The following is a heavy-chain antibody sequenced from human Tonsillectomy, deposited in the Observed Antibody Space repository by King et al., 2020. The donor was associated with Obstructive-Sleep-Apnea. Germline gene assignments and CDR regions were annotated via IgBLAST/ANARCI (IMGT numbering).Heavy chain of an antibody. D-gene: IGHD2-15*01. V-gene: IGHV4-31*03. CDR1: GGSISSGGYY. CDR3: AREIGGRLDY. CDR2: IYYSGST. J-gene: IGHJ4*02. Sequence: VQLQESGPGLVKPSQTLSLTCTVSGGSISSGGYYWSWIRQHPGKGLEGIGYIYYSGSTYYNPFLKSRVTISVDTSKNQFSLRLTSVTAADTAVYYCAREIGGRLDYWGQGTLVTVSS.